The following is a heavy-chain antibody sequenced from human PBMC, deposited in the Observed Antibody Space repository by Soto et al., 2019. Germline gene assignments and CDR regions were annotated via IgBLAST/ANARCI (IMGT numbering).Heavy chain of an antibody. CDR3: AKGGYCGGGSCYSGFYYYYMDV. D-gene: IGHD2-15*01. Sequence: GGSLRLSCAASGFTFSSYAMSWVRQAPGKGLEKGLEWVSAISGTSGSTYYADSVKGRFTISRDNSKNTLYLQMNSLRAEDTAIYFCAKGGYCGGGSCYSGFYYYYMDVWGKGTTVTVSS. CDR1: GFTFSSYA. V-gene: IGHV3-23*01. J-gene: IGHJ6*03. CDR2: ISGTSGST.